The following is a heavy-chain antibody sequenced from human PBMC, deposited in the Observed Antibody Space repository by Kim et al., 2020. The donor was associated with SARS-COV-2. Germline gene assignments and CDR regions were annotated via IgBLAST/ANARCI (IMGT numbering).Heavy chain of an antibody. Sequence: GGSLRLSCAASGFTFSGSAMHWVRQASGKGLEWVGRIRSKPNRYASAYSAPVKGRITISRDDSQNTAYLQMNNLKTEDTAVSYCTRVSGKTLAFWDCFVIWGQGTMVTVSS. V-gene: IGHV3-73*01. J-gene: IGHJ3*02. CDR2: IRSKPNRYAS. CDR1: GFTFSGSA. D-gene: IGHD3-3*02. CDR3: TRVSGKTLAFWDCFVI.